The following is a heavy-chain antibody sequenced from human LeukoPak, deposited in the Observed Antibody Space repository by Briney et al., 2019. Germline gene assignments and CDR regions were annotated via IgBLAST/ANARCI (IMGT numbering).Heavy chain of an antibody. CDR1: GGSISSYY. V-gene: IGHV4-59*08. D-gene: IGHD4-17*01. J-gene: IGHJ4*02. CDR2: IYYTGST. Sequence: SETLSLTCTVSGGSISSYYWSWIRQPAGKGLEWIGYIYYTGSTNYNPSLKSRVTISVDTSENQFSLKLNSVTAADTAVYFCVRHATTYFFLDYWGQGTLVTVSS. CDR3: VRHATTYFFLDY.